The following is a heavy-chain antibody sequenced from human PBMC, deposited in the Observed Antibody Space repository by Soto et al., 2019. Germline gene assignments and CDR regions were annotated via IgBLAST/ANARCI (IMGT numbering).Heavy chain of an antibody. CDR3: ARDGYVDRDGH. CDR1: GVSISSSY. Sequence: SETLSLTCSVSGVSISSSYCSWIRQFPGKGLEWIGYIYSGGNTNYNPSLKSRVSMSVDTSKNQFSLKLNSVTAADTAVYYCARDGYVDRDGHWGQAPVVTVPS. J-gene: IGHJ4*02. CDR2: IYSGGNT. D-gene: IGHD3-22*01. V-gene: IGHV4-59*01.